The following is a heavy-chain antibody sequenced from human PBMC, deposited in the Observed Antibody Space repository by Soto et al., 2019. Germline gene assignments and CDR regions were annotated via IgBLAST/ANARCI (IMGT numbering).Heavy chain of an antibody. D-gene: IGHD1-20*01. J-gene: IGHJ4*02. Sequence: SETLALTSAVYSGSFRGYYWSWIRQPPGKGLEWIGEINHSGSTNYNPSLKSRVTISVDTSKNQFSLKLSSVTAADTAVYYCARGRYNWNYCGQGTLVTVSS. CDR1: SGSFRGYY. CDR3: ARGRYNWNY. CDR2: INHSGST. V-gene: IGHV4-34*01.